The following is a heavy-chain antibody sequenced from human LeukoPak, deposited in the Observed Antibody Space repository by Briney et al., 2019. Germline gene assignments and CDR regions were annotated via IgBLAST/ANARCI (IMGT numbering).Heavy chain of an antibody. CDR1: VGTFSSYA. Sequence: ASVKVSFKCSVGTFSSYAISWVRQPPGQGLEWMGGIIPIFGTANYAQKFQGRVTITADESTSTDYMELSSLRSEDTAVYYCAHCSSTSCYGEYYYYGMDVWGKGTTVTVSS. D-gene: IGHD2-2*01. J-gene: IGHJ6*04. CDR3: AHCSSTSCYGEYYYYGMDV. CDR2: IIPIFGTA. V-gene: IGHV1-69*01.